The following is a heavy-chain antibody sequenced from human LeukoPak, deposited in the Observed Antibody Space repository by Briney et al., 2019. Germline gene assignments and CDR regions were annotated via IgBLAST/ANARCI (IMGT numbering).Heavy chain of an antibody. D-gene: IGHD2-2*01. Sequence: PGGSLRLSCAASGFTFSSYAMSWVRQAPGKGLEWVSAISGSGGSTYYADSVKGRFTISRDNSKNTLYLQMNSLRAEDTAVYYCAKDLYPSYCSSTSCSPPGLDYWGQGTLVTVSS. V-gene: IGHV3-23*01. CDR3: AKDLYPSYCSSTSCSPPGLDY. CDR1: GFTFSSYA. CDR2: ISGSGGST. J-gene: IGHJ4*02.